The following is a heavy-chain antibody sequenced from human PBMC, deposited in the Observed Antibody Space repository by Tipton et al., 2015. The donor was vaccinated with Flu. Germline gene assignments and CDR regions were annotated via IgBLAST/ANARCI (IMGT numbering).Heavy chain of an antibody. V-gene: IGHV3-30-3*01. Sequence: SLRLSCAASGFTFSSYAMHWVRQAPGKGLEWVAVISYDGSNKYYADSVKGRFTISRDNSKNTLYLQMNSLRAEDTAVYYCAREAAAGNGYYYGMDVWGQGTTVTVSS. CDR1: GFTFSSYA. CDR3: AREAAAGNGYYYGMDV. CDR2: ISYDGSNK. J-gene: IGHJ6*02. D-gene: IGHD6-13*01.